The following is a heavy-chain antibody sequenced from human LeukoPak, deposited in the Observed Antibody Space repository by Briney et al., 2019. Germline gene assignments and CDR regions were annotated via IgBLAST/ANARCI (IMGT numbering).Heavy chain of an antibody. J-gene: IGHJ5*02. CDR2: ISAYNGNT. D-gene: IGHD2-2*01. CDR1: GYTFTSYG. V-gene: IGHV1-18*01. Sequence: ASVKVSCKASGYTFTSYGISWVRQAPGQGLEWMGWISAYNGNTNYAQKLQGRVTMTTDTSTSTAYMELRSLRSDDTAVYYCARVPLGYCSSTSCPRGDWFGPWGQGTLVTVSS. CDR3: ARVPLGYCSSTSCPRGDWFGP.